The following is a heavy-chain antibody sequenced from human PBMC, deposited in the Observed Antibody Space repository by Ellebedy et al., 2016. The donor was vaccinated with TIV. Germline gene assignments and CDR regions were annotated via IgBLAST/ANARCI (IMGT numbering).Heavy chain of an antibody. V-gene: IGHV3-30*03. CDR2: ISYDGSNK. CDR1: GFTFSSYG. D-gene: IGHD3-10*01. J-gene: IGHJ6*03. CDR3: ARGARDSKYCNMDV. Sequence: GESLKISCAASGFTFSSYGMHWVRQAPGKGLEWVAVISYDGSNKFYADSVEGRFTISRDNSKSTLYLQMNNLRVEDTAVYYCARGARDSKYCNMDVWGTGTTVIVSS.